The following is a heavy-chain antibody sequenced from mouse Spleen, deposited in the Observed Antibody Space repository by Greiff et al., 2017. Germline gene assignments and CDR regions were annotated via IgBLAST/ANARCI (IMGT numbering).Heavy chain of an antibody. CDR1: GYTFTDYA. D-gene: IGHD2-3*01. CDR3: AREMGWLPGWFAY. V-gene: IGHV1S137*01. CDR2: ISTYYGDA. Sequence: VQLVESGAELVRPGVSVKISCKGSGYTFTDYAMHWVKQSHAKSLEWIGVISTYYGDASYNQKFKGKATMTVDKSSSTAYMELARLTSEDSAIYYCAREMGWLPGWFAYWGQGTLVTVSA. J-gene: IGHJ3*01.